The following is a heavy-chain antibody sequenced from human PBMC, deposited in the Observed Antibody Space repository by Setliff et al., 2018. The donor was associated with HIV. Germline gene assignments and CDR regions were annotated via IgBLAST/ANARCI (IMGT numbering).Heavy chain of an antibody. D-gene: IGHD5-18*01. Sequence: ASVKVSCKASGYTFTSYEINWVRQATGQGLEWMGWMNPNSGNTGYAQKFQGRVTMTRNTSISTAYMELSSLRSEDTAVYYCARDRPYTAMVTGWFDPWGQGTLVTVSS. V-gene: IGHV1-8*02. CDR3: ARDRPYTAMVTGWFDP. CDR2: MNPNSGNT. CDR1: GYTFTSYE. J-gene: IGHJ5*02.